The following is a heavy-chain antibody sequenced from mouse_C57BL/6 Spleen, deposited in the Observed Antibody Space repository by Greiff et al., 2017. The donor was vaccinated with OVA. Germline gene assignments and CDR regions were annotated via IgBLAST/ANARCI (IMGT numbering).Heavy chain of an antibody. D-gene: IGHD2-5*01. CDR1: GFNIKDDY. CDR3: TRGYSNCERDMDV. V-gene: IGHV14-4*01. Sequence: VQLQQSGAELVRPGASVKLSCTASGFNIKDDYMHWVKQRPEQGLEWIGWIDPENGDTEYASKFQGKATITADTSSNTAYLQLSSLTSEDTAVYCGTRGYSNCERDMDVWGKGTTVTVSS. J-gene: IGHJ1*03. CDR2: IDPENGDT.